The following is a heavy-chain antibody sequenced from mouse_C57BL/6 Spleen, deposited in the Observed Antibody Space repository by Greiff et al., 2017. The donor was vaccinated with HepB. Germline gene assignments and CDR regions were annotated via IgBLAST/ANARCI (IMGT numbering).Heavy chain of an antibody. CDR2: INYDGSST. Sequence: EVKLVESEGGLVQPGSSMKLSCTASGFTFSDYYMAWVRPVPEKGLEWVANINYDGSSTNYLDSLKSRFIISRDNAKNILYLQMSSLKSEDTATYYCARGIYYGNPYYAMDYWGQGTSVTVSS. CDR3: ARGIYYGNPYYAMDY. D-gene: IGHD2-1*01. CDR1: GFTFSDYY. V-gene: IGHV5-16*01. J-gene: IGHJ4*01.